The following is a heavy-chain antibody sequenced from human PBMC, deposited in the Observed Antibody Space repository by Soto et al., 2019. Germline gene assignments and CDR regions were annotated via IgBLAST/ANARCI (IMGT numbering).Heavy chain of an antibody. D-gene: IGHD6-6*01. CDR1: GFTFSTYW. V-gene: IGHV3-74*01. CDR2: INSDGSST. J-gene: IGHJ6*02. Sequence: GSLRLSCAASGFTFSTYWMHWVRQAPGKGLVWVSRINSDGSSTGYADSVKGRFTISRDNAKNTLYLQMNSLRVEDTAVYYCARRPKDYGMDVWGQGTTVTVSS. CDR3: ARRPKDYGMDV.